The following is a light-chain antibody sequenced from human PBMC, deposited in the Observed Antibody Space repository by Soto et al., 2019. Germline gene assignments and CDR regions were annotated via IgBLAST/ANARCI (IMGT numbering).Light chain of an antibody. J-gene: IGLJ2*01. V-gene: IGLV1-40*01. CDR3: QSYDGSLATSI. Sequence: QSVLTQPPSVSGTPGQRVSISCTGTSSNLGAGYDVHWYQQLPGAAPRLLIFGNNVRPSGVPDRFSGSKSGPSASLAITGSQAEDEPIYHCQSYDGSLATSIFGAGTKLTVL. CDR2: GNN. CDR1: SSNLGAGYD.